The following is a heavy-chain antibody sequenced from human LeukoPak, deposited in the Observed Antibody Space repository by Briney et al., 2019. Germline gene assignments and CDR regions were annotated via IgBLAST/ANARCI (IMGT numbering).Heavy chain of an antibody. Sequence: GGSLRLSCAASGFTFSSYAMSWVRQAPGKGLEWVSAISGSGGSTYYADSVKGRFTISRDNSKNTLYLQTNSLRAEDTAVYYCAKDLTDYDSSGYYYSPPFDYWGQGTLVTVSS. D-gene: IGHD3-22*01. J-gene: IGHJ4*02. CDR3: AKDLTDYDSSGYYYSPPFDY. CDR1: GFTFSSYA. V-gene: IGHV3-23*01. CDR2: ISGSGGST.